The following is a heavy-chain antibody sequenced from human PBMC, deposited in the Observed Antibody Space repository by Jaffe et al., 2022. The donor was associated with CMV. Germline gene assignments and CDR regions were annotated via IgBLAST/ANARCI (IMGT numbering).Heavy chain of an antibody. Sequence: QVQLVQSGAEVKKPGASVKVSCKASGYSFTGYYMHWVRQAPGQGLEWMGWINPNSGGTNYAQKFQGRVTMTRDASISTAYMELSRLRSDDTAVYYCARDQTPVTSNYYHYAMDVWGQGTTVTVSS. V-gene: IGHV1-2*02. D-gene: IGHD4-4*01. CDR1: GYSFTGYY. J-gene: IGHJ6*02. CDR2: INPNSGGT. CDR3: ARDQTPVTSNYYHYAMDV.